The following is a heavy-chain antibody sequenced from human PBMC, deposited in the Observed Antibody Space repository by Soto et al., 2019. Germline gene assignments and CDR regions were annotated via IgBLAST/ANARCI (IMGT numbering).Heavy chain of an antibody. D-gene: IGHD2-8*01. V-gene: IGHV3-23*05. CDR3: VSWVSAHFDF. J-gene: IGHJ4*02. Sequence: GALRLSCAASGLTFSNHAMTWVRQVPGKGLEWVSTVDNSGTYTHYAGSVEGRFTISRDNSKNTLYLQMNNLRAEDTAFYYCVSWVSAHFDFWGPGTLVTVS. CDR2: VDNSGTYT. CDR1: GLTFSNHA.